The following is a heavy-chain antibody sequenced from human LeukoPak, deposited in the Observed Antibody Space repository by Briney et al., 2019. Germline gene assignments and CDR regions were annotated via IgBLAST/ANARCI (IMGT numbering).Heavy chain of an antibody. J-gene: IGHJ4*02. D-gene: IGHD1-26*01. Sequence: KPSETLSLTCIVSGDSISSYYWSWIRQPPGKGLEWIGYIYYSGSTNYNPSLKSRVTISVDTSKNQFSLELSSVTAADTAVYYCERLSFFRGSYVFDYWGQGTLVTVSS. CDR3: ERLSFFRGSYVFDY. CDR1: GDSISSYY. CDR2: IYYSGST. V-gene: IGHV4-59*01.